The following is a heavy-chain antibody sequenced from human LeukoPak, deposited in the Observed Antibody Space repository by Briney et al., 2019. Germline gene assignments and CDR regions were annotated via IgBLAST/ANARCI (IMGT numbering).Heavy chain of an antibody. CDR1: GGSFSGYY. J-gene: IGHJ4*02. V-gene: IGHV4-34*01. CDR3: ARGGSYYDILTGYHFDY. CDR2: INHSGST. Sequence: ASETLSLTCAVYGGSFSGYYWSWIRQPPGKGLEWIGEINHSGSTNYNPSLKSRVTISVDTSKNQFSLKLSSVTAADTAVYYCARGGSYYDILTGYHFDYWGQGTLVTVSS. D-gene: IGHD3-9*01.